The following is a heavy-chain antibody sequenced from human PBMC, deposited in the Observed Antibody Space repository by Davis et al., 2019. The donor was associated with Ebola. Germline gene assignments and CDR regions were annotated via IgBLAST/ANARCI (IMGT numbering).Heavy chain of an antibody. CDR2: ISGSGGST. Sequence: GESLKISCAASGFTFSSYAMSWVRQAPGKGLEWVSAISGSGGSTYYADSVKGRFTISRDNAKNTLYLQMNSLRGEDTAVYYCARLGDRSAWYRAYWGQGTLVTVSS. V-gene: IGHV3-23*01. CDR3: ARLGDRSAWYRAY. CDR1: GFTFSSYA. D-gene: IGHD6-19*01. J-gene: IGHJ4*02.